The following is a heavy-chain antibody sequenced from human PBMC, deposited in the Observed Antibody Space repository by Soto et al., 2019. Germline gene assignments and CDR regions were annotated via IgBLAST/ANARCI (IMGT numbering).Heavy chain of an antibody. CDR1: GYTFTSYY. D-gene: IGHD4-4*01. Sequence: RASVKVSCKASGYTFTSYYMHWVRQAPGQGLEWMGIINPSGGSTSYAQKFQGRVTMTRDTSTSTVYMELGSLRSEDTAVYYCARPMTTVTAFDYWGQGTLVTVSS. CDR2: INPSGGST. J-gene: IGHJ4*02. CDR3: ARPMTTVTAFDY. V-gene: IGHV1-46*01.